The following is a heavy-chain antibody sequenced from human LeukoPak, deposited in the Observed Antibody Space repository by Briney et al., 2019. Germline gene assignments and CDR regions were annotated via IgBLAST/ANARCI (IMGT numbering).Heavy chain of an antibody. CDR3: ARGGNWDEGYGMDV. Sequence: PSETLSLTCTVSGGSISSYYWSWIRQPPGKGLEWIGYIYYSGITNYNPSLKSRVTISVDTSKNQFSLKLSSVTAADTAVYYCARGGNWDEGYGMDVWGQGTTVTVSS. CDR1: GGSISSYY. J-gene: IGHJ6*02. D-gene: IGHD7-27*01. V-gene: IGHV4-59*01. CDR2: IYYSGIT.